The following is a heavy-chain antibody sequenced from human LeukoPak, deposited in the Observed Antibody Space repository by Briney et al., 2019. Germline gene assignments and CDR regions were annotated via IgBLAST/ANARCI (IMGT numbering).Heavy chain of an antibody. D-gene: IGHD5-12*01. V-gene: IGHV4-31*03. Sequence: PSETLSLTCTVSGGSISSGGYYWSWIRQHPGKGLEWIGYIYYSGSTYYNPSLKSRVTISVDTSKNQFSLKLSSVTAADTAVYYCARDPESGYDAWWFDPWGQGTLVTVSS. CDR3: ARDPESGYDAWWFDP. CDR2: IYYSGST. CDR1: GGSISSGGYY. J-gene: IGHJ5*02.